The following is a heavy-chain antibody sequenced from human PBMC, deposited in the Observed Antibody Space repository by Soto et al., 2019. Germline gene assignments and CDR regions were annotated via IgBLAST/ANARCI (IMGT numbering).Heavy chain of an antibody. CDR1: GFTFSSYS. D-gene: IGHD6-13*01. J-gene: IGHJ4*02. CDR2: ISSSSSYI. CDR3: AILTGYSSSWYELIDY. V-gene: IGHV3-21*01. Sequence: PGGFLRRSCAASGFTFSSYSMNWVRQAPGKGLEWVSSISSSSSYIYYADSVKGRFTISRDNAKNSLYLQMKSLRAEDTAVYYCAILTGYSSSWYELIDYWGQGTLVTVSS.